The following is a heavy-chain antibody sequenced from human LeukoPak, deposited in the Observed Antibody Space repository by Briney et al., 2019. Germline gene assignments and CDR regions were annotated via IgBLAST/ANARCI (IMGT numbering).Heavy chain of an antibody. CDR2: ISGSGGST. D-gene: IGHD3-3*01. V-gene: IGHV3-23*01. J-gene: IGHJ4*02. Sequence: GGSLRLSCAASGFTFSSYAMSWVRQAPGKGLEWVSAISGSGGSTYYADSVKGRSTISRDNSKNTLYLQMNSLRAEDTAVYYCANHGNLLARTYWGQGTLVTVSS. CDR1: GFTFSSYA. CDR3: ANHGNLLARTY.